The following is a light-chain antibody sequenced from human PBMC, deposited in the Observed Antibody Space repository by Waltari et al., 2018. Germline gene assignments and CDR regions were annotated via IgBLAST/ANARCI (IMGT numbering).Light chain of an antibody. CDR1: QTISSW. Sequence: DIQMTQSPSSLSASVGDRVTITCRASQTISSWLAWYQQKPGKDPKLLIYKASTLESGVPSRFSGSGSGTEFTLTISSLQPGDFATYYCQQFNSFPWTFGHGTKVEIK. V-gene: IGKV1-5*03. CDR3: QQFNSFPWT. CDR2: KAS. J-gene: IGKJ1*01.